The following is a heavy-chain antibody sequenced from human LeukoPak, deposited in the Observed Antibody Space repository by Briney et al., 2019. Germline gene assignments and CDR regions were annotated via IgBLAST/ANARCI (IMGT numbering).Heavy chain of an antibody. J-gene: IGHJ4*02. D-gene: IGHD5-18*01. CDR3: ARDLWDTAPFGY. CDR2: ISSSGSTI. Sequence: GGSLRLSCAASGFTFSSYEMNWVRQAPGKGLEWVSYISSSGSTIYYADSVKGRFTISRDNAKNSLYLQMNSLRAEDTAVYYCARDLWDTAPFGYWGQGTLVTVSS. V-gene: IGHV3-48*03. CDR1: GFTFSSYE.